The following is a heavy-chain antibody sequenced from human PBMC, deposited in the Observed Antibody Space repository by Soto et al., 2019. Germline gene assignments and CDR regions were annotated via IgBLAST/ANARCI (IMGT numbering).Heavy chain of an antibody. CDR3: ARDTSFGVGDY. J-gene: IGHJ4*02. CDR2: ISADNGNT. CDR1: GYTFTSYG. D-gene: IGHD3-3*01. Sequence: QVQLVQSGAEVKKPWASVTVSCKASGYTFTSYGLSWVRQAPGQGLEWMGGISADNGNTNYAQKLQGRVTMTTDTSTSTAYMELRSLRSDDTAVYSCARDTSFGVGDYWGQGTLVTVSS. V-gene: IGHV1-18*01.